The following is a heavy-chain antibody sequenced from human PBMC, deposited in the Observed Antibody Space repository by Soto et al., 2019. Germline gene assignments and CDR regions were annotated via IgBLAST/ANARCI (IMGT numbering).Heavy chain of an antibody. J-gene: IGHJ4*02. V-gene: IGHV3-21*05. CDR1: GFTFSTYS. Sequence: GSLRLSCAASGFTFSTYSMNWVRQAPGKGLEWVSYISSSSSYIYYSDSVKGRFTISRDNAKNSLYLQMNSLRAEDTAVYYCARDQPGYSYGYGLGYWGQGT. D-gene: IGHD5-18*01. CDR2: ISSSSSYI. CDR3: ARDQPGYSYGYGLGY.